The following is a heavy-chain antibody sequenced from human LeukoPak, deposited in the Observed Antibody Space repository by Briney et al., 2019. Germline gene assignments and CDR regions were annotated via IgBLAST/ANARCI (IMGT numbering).Heavy chain of an antibody. CDR2: IIPILGIA. CDR3: ARDHYDSTPELHDY. Sequence: ASVKVSCKASGGTFSSYAISWVRQAPGQGLEWMGRIIPILGIANYAQKFQGRVTITADKSTSTAYMELSSLRSEDMAVYYCARDHYDSTPELHDYWGQGTLVTVSS. D-gene: IGHD3-22*01. J-gene: IGHJ4*02. V-gene: IGHV1-69*04. CDR1: GGTFSSYA.